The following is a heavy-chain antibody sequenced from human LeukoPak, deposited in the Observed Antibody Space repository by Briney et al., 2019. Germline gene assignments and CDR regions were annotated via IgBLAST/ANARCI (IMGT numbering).Heavy chain of an antibody. V-gene: IGHV3-21*01. CDR1: GFTFSSYS. D-gene: IGHD3-22*01. J-gene: IGHJ4*02. CDR2: ISSRSSYI. CDR3: AKRGVLIRVILVGFHKEAYYFDS. Sequence: GGSLRLSCAASGFTFSSYSMKGVRQARGKGLEWVSSISSRSSYIYYPSSVKARFTLSRSTAKHSLYLQMNRLRAQDTAVYFCAKRGVLIRVILVGFHKEAYYFDSWGQGALVPVSS.